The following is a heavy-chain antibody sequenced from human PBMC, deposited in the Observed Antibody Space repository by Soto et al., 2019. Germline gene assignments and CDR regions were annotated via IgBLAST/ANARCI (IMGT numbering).Heavy chain of an antibody. V-gene: IGHV3-21*01. CDR2: IDSNSSHI. D-gene: IGHD1-26*01. Sequence: GGSLRLSRAASGFTFSSYSMNWVRQAPGKGLVWVSSIDSNSSHIYYADSVKGRFTISRDNAKNTVYLQMNSLRAEDTAVYYCVRDDVGVGIDYWGLGTLVTVSS. CDR3: VRDDVGVGIDY. J-gene: IGHJ4*02. CDR1: GFTFSSYS.